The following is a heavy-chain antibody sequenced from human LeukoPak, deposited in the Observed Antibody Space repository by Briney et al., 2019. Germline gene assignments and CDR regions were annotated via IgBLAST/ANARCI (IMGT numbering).Heavy chain of an antibody. V-gene: IGHV3-23*01. CDR3: AGQKYSSSWYLFDY. D-gene: IGHD6-13*01. CDR1: GFTFSSYA. Sequence: GGSLRLSCAASGFTFSSYAMSWVRQAPGKGLEWVSVISGGGGTTYYADSVKGRFTISRDNSKNTLYLQMNSLRAEDTAVYYCAGQKYSSSWYLFDYWGQGTLVTVSS. J-gene: IGHJ4*02. CDR2: ISGGGGTT.